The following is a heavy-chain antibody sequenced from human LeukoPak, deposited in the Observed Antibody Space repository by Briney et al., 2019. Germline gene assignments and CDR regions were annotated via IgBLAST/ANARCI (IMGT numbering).Heavy chain of an antibody. J-gene: IGHJ4*02. CDR1: GFSLSSYA. V-gene: IGHV3-21*01. Sequence: GGSLRLSCAASGFSLSSYAMSWVRQAPGKGLEWVSSISSSSSYIYYADSVKGRFTISRDNAKNSLYLQMNSLRAEDTAVYYCARSFGSSSLQPYYFDYWGQGTLVTVSS. CDR3: ARSFGSSSLQPYYFDY. D-gene: IGHD6-6*01. CDR2: ISSSSSYI.